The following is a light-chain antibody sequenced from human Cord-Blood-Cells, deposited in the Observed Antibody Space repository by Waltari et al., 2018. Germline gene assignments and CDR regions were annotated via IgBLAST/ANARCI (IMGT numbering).Light chain of an antibody. CDR3: QQYNSYLT. V-gene: IGKV1-5*03. CDR2: KAS. CDR1: QSISSW. Sequence: DIQMTQSPSTLSASVGDRVTITCRASQSISSWLAWYQQKPGKAPKRLIYKASSLESGVPSRFSGSGSGTEFTLTISSLQPDDFATYYCQQYNSYLTFGGGTKVEIK. J-gene: IGKJ4*01.